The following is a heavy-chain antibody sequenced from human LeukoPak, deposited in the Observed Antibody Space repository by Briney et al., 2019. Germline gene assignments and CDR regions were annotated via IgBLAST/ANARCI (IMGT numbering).Heavy chain of an antibody. CDR1: GFTFSDYY. J-gene: IGHJ4*02. Sequence: GGSLRLSRAASGFTFSDYYMNWFRQAPGKGLQWVSYISSSGTTIYYADSVEGRFTVSRDNSENSLYLQVDSLKAEDTAVYYCARDQSPYYDFWSGCHWGLGTLVTVSS. D-gene: IGHD3-3*01. CDR3: ARDQSPYYDFWSGCH. CDR2: ISSSGTTI. V-gene: IGHV3-11*04.